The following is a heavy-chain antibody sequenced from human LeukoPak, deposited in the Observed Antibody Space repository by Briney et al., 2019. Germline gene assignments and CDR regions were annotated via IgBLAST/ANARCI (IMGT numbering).Heavy chain of an antibody. CDR2: IYHSGST. D-gene: IGHD4/OR15-4a*01. J-gene: IGHJ4*02. CDR3: ARRFGYGVVGGYFDY. V-gene: IGHV4-4*02. Sequence: IPSGTLSLTCAVSGGSISSSDWWSWVRQPPGKGLEWIGEIYHSGSTNYNPSLKSRVTISVDKSKNQFSLKLNSATAADTAVYYCARRFGYGVVGGYFDYWGRGTLVTVSS. CDR1: GGSISSSDW.